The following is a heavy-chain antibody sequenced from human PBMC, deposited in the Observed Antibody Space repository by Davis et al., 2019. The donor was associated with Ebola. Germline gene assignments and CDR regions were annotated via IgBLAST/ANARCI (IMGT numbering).Heavy chain of an antibody. CDR2: ISSSSSYI. CDR1: GFTFSSYS. V-gene: IGHV3-21*01. Sequence: GESLKISCAASGFTFSSYSMNWVRQAPGKGLEWVSSISSSSSYIYYADSVKGRFTISRDNAKNSLYLQMNSLRAEDTAVYYCARGHTVTTHMDYWGQGTLVTVSS. J-gene: IGHJ4*02. D-gene: IGHD4-17*01. CDR3: ARGHTVTTHMDY.